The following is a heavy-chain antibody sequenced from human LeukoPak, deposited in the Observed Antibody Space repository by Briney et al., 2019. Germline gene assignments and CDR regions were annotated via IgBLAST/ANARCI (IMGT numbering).Heavy chain of an antibody. J-gene: IGHJ4*02. Sequence: ASVKVSCKVPGYTLTELSMHWVRQAPGKGLEWMGWISAYNGNTNYAQKLQGGVTMTTDTSTSTAYMELRSLRSDDTAVYYCARDPNWNLDYWGQGTLVTVSS. CDR3: ARDPNWNLDY. CDR1: GYTLTELS. V-gene: IGHV1-18*01. D-gene: IGHD1-1*01. CDR2: ISAYNGNT.